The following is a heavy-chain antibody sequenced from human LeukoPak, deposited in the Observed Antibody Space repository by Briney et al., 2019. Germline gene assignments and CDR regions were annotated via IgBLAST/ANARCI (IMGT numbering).Heavy chain of an antibody. CDR2: INQDESQQ. V-gene: IGHV3-7*01. J-gene: IGHJ4*02. D-gene: IGHD6-13*01. CDR3: SNGIYSPSY. CDR1: GFTFTLYW. Sequence: GGSLRLSCTTSGFTFTLYWMAWIRQSPEKGLEWVTNINQDESQQYYLESVEGRFTVSRDNARNSVYLHMNNLRVEDTAVYYCSNGIYSPSYWGRGTLVTVSS.